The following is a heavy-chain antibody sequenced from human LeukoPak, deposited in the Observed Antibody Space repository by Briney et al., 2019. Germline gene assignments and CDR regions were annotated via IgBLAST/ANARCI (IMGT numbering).Heavy chain of an antibody. V-gene: IGHV3-9*01. CDR2: ISWSSGSI. CDR3: AKVRGDYGDYSFDY. CDR1: GFTFDDYA. D-gene: IGHD4-17*01. J-gene: IGHJ4*02. Sequence: GGSLRLSCAASGFTFDDYAMHWVRQAPGKGLEWVSGISWSSGSIGYADSVKGRFTISRDNAKNSLYLQMNSLRAEDTALYYCAKVRGDYGDYSFDYWGQGTLVTVSS.